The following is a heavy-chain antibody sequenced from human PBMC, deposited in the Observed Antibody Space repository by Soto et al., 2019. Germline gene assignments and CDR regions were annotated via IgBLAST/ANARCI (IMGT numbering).Heavy chain of an antibody. CDR1: GFTVSSNY. J-gene: IGHJ4*02. D-gene: IGHD3-10*01. V-gene: IGHV3-53*04. Sequence: PGGSLRLSCAASGFTVSSNYMSWVRQAPGKGLEWVSVIYSGGSTYYADSVKGRFTISRHNSKNTLYLQMNSLRAEDTAVYYCASTVLWFGTKFFDYWSQGTLVTVSS. CDR2: IYSGGST. CDR3: ASTVLWFGTKFFDY.